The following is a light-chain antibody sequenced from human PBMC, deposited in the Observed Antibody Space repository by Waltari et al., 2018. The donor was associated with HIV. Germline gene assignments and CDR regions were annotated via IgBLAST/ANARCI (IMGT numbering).Light chain of an antibody. CDR2: WAS. Sequence: IVLTQSPDSLALSLGERATINCKSSQSVTYTSNKKSFLAWYQQKPGQAPKLLFCWASPRESGFPDRFSGNGSGTDFTLTIDSLQTEDVALYYCQQYYSTPKTFGLGTKVEI. V-gene: IGKV4-1*01. CDR1: QSVTYTSNKKSF. J-gene: IGKJ1*01. CDR3: QQYYSTPKT.